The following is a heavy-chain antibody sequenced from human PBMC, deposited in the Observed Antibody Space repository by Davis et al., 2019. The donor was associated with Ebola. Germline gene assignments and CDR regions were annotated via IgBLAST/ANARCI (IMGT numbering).Heavy chain of an antibody. V-gene: IGHV3-23*01. CDR3: ARVNNYYDTSGYYNYYYYYGMDV. CDR1: VITFSSYA. D-gene: IGHD3-22*01. Sequence: GGSLRLSCADSVITFSSYAMTWVRQAPGKGLEWVSAISGSGGSTYYADSVKGRFTISRDNAKNSLYLQMNSLRAEDTAVYYCARVNNYYDTSGYYNYYYYYGMDVWGTGTTVTVSS. CDR2: ISGSGGST. J-gene: IGHJ6*04.